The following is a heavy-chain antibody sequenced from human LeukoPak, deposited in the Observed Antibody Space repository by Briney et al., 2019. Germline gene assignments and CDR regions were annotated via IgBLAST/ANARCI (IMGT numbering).Heavy chain of an antibody. Sequence: GGSLRLSCAASGFTFTSYTIHWVRQAPGKGLEWVTVISYDGSNKYYADSVKGRFTISRDNSKNTVYLQMNSLRPEDTAVYYCAKGPTPLSSRGWIDPWGQGTLVTVSS. D-gene: IGHD6-13*01. CDR1: GFTFTSYT. CDR2: ISYDGSNK. J-gene: IGHJ5*02. V-gene: IGHV3-30-3*01. CDR3: AKGPTPLSSRGWIDP.